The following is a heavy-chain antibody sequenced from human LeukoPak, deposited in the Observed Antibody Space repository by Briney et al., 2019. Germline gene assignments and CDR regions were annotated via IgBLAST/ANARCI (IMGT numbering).Heavy chain of an antibody. CDR3: ARGPYGYTSSATLGSYNWFDP. CDR1: GYTSTNNW. J-gene: IGHJ5*02. D-gene: IGHD2-2*02. Sequence: GESLKISCKGSGYTSTNNWIGWVRQMPGKGLEWMGIIYPVDSDSRYSPSFRDQVTMSVNKSISTAYLQWSSLKASDTAMYYCARGPYGYTSSATLGSYNWFDPWGQGSLVTVSS. V-gene: IGHV5-51*01. CDR2: IYPVDSDS.